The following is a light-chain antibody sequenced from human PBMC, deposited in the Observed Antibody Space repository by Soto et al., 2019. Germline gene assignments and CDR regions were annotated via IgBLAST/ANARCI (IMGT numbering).Light chain of an antibody. V-gene: IGKV1-9*01. CDR2: AAS. Sequence: IQLTQSPSSLSASVGAGVTITCRASQDIAIYLAWYQQKPGEAPKLLIYAASTLYGGVPSRFSGSGSGTDFALTITSLQAEDFATYYCQQLRMYPSTFGGGTKVDI. J-gene: IGKJ4*01. CDR1: QDIAIY. CDR3: QQLRMYPST.